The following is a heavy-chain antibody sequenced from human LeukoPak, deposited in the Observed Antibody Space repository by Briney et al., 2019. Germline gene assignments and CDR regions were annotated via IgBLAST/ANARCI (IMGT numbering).Heavy chain of an antibody. Sequence: SVKVSCKAPGGSLSNYAITWVRQTPGQRLEWLGVIIPAFGTADYAQTLQGRVTITTDDSTSTAFLDLGSLRSADTAVYYCARSFGGVLANDAFESWGQGTLITVSS. D-gene: IGHD3-16*02. V-gene: IGHV1-69*05. J-gene: IGHJ3*02. CDR3: ARSFGGVLANDAFES. CDR1: GGSLSNYA. CDR2: IIPAFGTA.